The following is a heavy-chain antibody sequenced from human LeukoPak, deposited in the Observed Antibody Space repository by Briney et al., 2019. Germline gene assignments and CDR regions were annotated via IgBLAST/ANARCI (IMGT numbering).Heavy chain of an antibody. J-gene: IGHJ5*02. D-gene: IGHD3-16*02. CDR2: MNPNSGNT. Sequence: ASVKVSCKASGYTFTSYDINWVRQATGQGLEWMGWMNPNSGNTGSAQRFQGRITMTRDTSISTAYMELSSLRSEDTAVYYCARGPLVRLPSSFDPWGQGTQVTVSS. CDR1: GYTFTSYD. CDR3: ARGPLVRLPSSFDP. V-gene: IGHV1-8*01.